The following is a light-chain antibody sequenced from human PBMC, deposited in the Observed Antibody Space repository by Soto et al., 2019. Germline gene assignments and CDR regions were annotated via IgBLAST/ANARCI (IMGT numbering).Light chain of an antibody. J-gene: IGKJ4*01. V-gene: IGKV3-11*01. Sequence: EIVMTQSPATLSVSPGESATLSCRASQSVTSNLAWYHQKPGQTPRLLIYDASNRATGIPARFSGSGSGTDFTLTISTLEPEDFAVYYCQQRSDSPLTFGGGTKVDIK. CDR2: DAS. CDR1: QSVTSN. CDR3: QQRSDSPLT.